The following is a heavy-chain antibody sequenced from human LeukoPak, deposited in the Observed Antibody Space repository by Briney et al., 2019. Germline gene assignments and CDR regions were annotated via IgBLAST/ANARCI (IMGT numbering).Heavy chain of an antibody. D-gene: IGHD1-26*01. CDR2: ISGSSRTI. Sequence: PGGSLRLSCAASGFTFSNFAMTWVRQAPGEGPEWVSYISGSSRTIYYADSVKGRFTISRDNAKNSLYLQMNSLRDEDTAVYYCARNEWADYWGQGTLVTVSS. J-gene: IGHJ4*02. V-gene: IGHV3-48*02. CDR1: GFTFSNFA. CDR3: ARNEWADY.